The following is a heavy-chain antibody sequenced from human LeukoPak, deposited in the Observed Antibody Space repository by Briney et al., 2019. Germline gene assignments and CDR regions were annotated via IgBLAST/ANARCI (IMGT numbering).Heavy chain of an antibody. D-gene: IGHD6-13*01. CDR2: IYYSGST. V-gene: IGHV4-61*01. CDR3: ARENRATAGLDAFAI. J-gene: IGHJ3*02. CDR1: GGSVTSGNYY. Sequence: SETLSLTCTVSGGSVTSGNYYWSWIRQPPGKGLEWIGYIYYSGSTDYNPSLKSRVTMSLDTSKNQFSLELSSVTAADTALYYCARENRATAGLDAFAIWGQGTMVIVSS.